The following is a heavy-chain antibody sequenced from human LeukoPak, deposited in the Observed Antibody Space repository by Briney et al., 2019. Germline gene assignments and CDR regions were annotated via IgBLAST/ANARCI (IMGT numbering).Heavy chain of an antibody. CDR3: ARRYAGGWTDY. CDR2: MNPENGNT. Sequence: ASVKVSCTASGYTFSSNDINWVRQATGQGLEWMGWMNPENGNTGYAERFQGRVTLTRNTSISTAYMELSSLGSEDTAVYYCARRYAGGWTDYWGQGTLVTVSS. J-gene: IGHJ4*02. V-gene: IGHV1-8*01. D-gene: IGHD6-19*01. CDR1: GYTFSSND.